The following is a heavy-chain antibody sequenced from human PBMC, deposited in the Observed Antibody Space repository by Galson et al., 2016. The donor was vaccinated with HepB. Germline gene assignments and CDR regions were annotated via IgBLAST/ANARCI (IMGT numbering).Heavy chain of an antibody. CDR2: INPNGGTT. Sequence: SVKVSCKATGYTFTSYYIHWVRQAPGQGLEWMGFINPNGGTTTYAQKFQGRVTMTRNTSTTTVYMELSSLRSDGTAVFYCASIAVAGDNPGGHYWGRGTLVTVSS. V-gene: IGHV1-46*01. D-gene: IGHD6-19*01. CDR1: GYTFTSYY. J-gene: IGHJ2*01. CDR3: ASIAVAGDNPGGHY.